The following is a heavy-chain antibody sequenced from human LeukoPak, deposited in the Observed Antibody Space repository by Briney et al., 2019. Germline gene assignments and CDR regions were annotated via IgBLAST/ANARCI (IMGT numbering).Heavy chain of an antibody. CDR3: AHRPTTYCSSTSCYSAAGATAFDY. CDR2: IYWNDDK. J-gene: IGHJ4*02. D-gene: IGHD2-2*01. Sequence: SGPTLVNPTQTLTLTCTFSGFSLSTSGVGVGWIRQPPGKALEWLALIYWNDDKRYSPSLKSRLTITKDTSKNQVVLTMTNMDPVDTATYYCAHRPTTYCSSTSCYSAAGATAFDYWGQGTLVTVSS. CDR1: GFSLSTSGVG. V-gene: IGHV2-5*01.